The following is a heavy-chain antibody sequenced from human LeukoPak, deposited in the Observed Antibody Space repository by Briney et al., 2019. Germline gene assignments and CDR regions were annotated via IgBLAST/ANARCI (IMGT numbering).Heavy chain of an antibody. J-gene: IGHJ3*01. CDR2: INPNSGGT. D-gene: IGHD3-22*01. V-gene: IGHV1-2*02. Sequence: ASVKVSCNASGGTFSSYAISWVRQAPGQGLEWMGWINPNSGGTNYAQEFQGRVTMTRDTSISTAYMELSRLRSDDTAVYYCARDEGYYYDNSGYYFFFWGQGTMVTVSS. CDR3: ARDEGYYYDNSGYYFFF. CDR1: GGTFSSYA.